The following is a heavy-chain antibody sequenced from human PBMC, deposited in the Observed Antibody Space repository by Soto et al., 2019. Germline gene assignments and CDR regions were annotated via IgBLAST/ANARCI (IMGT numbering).Heavy chain of an antibody. CDR1: GYTFTGYD. CDR2: INPNSGNT. V-gene: IGHV1-8*01. CDR3: TRGPNMDV. Sequence: QVQLVQAGAEVKKPGASVKVSCKASGYTFTGYDINWVRQATGQGLEWMGWINPNSGNTGYAQKFQGRVTMTRQTSISTAYLELSSLRLEDTAVYYFTRGPNMDVWGRGTTVTVSS. J-gene: IGHJ6*03.